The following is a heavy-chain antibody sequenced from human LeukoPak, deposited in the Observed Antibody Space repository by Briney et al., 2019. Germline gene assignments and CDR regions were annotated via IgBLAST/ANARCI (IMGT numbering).Heavy chain of an antibody. Sequence: PGGSLRLSCAASGFALSSCGMHWVRQAPGKGLEWVAIIRNDGNNKYYADSVKGRFTISRDNSKNTLYLQMNSLRAEDTAVYYCAGYSGWYYFDYWGQGTLVTVSS. D-gene: IGHD6-19*01. J-gene: IGHJ4*02. CDR2: IRNDGNNK. CDR3: AGYSGWYYFDY. V-gene: IGHV3-30*02. CDR1: GFALSSCG.